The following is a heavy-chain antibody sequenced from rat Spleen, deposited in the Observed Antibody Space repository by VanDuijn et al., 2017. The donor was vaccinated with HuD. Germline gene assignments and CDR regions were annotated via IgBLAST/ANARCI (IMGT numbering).Heavy chain of an antibody. D-gene: IGHD1-12*01. CDR3: TLGSHYFDVTYYYEY. Sequence: EVQLVESGGGLVQPGRSMKLSCAASGFTFSDYYMAWVRQAPAKGLEWVATISSDGRRNYYRDSVKGRFTVSRDDARSTLYLHMDSLRSEDTATYFCTLGSHYFDVTYYYEYWGQGVMVTVSS. V-gene: IGHV5-20*01. CDR2: ISSDGRRN. J-gene: IGHJ2*01. CDR1: GFTFSDYY.